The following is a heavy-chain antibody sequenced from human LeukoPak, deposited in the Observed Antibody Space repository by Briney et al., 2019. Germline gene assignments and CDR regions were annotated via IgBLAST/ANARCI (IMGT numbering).Heavy chain of an antibody. CDR1: GFTFSSYS. CDR3: ARTRSYGSGSYYSPGYYYYMDV. V-gene: IGHV3-21*01. D-gene: IGHD3-10*01. Sequence: GGSLRLSCAASGFTFSSYSMTWVRQAPGKGLEWVSSISSSSGYIYYADSVKGRFTISRDNAKNTLYLQMNSLRAEDTAVYYCARTRSYGSGSYYSPGYYYYMDVWGKGTTVTVSS. J-gene: IGHJ6*03. CDR2: ISSSSGYI.